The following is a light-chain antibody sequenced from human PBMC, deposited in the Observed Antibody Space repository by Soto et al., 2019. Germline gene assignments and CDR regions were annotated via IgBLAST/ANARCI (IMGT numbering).Light chain of an antibody. CDR1: SSNIGAGYE. CDR2: ENN. V-gene: IGLV1-40*01. CDR3: QSYDSSLSGYV. J-gene: IGLJ1*01. Sequence: QSVLTQPPSVSEAPGQRVTISCTGSSSNIGAGYEAHWYQQVPGTAPKLLIYENNNRPSGVPDRFSGSKSGTSASLAFTGLQAEDEAEYYCQSYDSSLSGYVFGPGTKVTVL.